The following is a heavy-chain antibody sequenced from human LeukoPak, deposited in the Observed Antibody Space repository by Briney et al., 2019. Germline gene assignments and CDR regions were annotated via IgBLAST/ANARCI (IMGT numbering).Heavy chain of an antibody. CDR3: AKEGYSYAGEIDY. J-gene: IGHJ4*02. D-gene: IGHD5-18*01. Sequence: GGSLRLSCAASGFTFSSYNMNWVRQAPGKGLGWVSSISSSSSYTYYADSVKGRFTISRDNSKNTLYLQMNSLRAEDTAVYYCAKEGYSYAGEIDYWGQGTLVTVSS. CDR1: GFTFSSYN. V-gene: IGHV3-21*04. CDR2: ISSSSSYT.